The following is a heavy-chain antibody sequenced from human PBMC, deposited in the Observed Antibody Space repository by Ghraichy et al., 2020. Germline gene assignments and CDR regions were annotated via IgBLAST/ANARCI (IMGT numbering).Heavy chain of an antibody. D-gene: IGHD2-2*01. V-gene: IGHV1-18*01. J-gene: IGHJ6*02. Sequence: ASVKVSCKASGYTFTSYGISWVRQAPGQGLEWMGWISAYNGNTNYAQKLQGRVTMTTDTSTSTAYMELRSLRSDDTAVYYCARDRSTSWMGGEDSNLYYYYYGMDVWGQGTTVTVSS. CDR2: ISAYNGNT. CDR3: ARDRSTSWMGGEDSNLYYYYYGMDV. CDR1: GYTFTSYG.